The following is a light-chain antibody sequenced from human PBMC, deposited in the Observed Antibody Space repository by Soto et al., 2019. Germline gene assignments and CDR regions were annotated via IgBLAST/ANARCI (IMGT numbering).Light chain of an antibody. CDR1: QSISSW. V-gene: IGKV1-5*03. CDR2: KAS. Sequence: DIQMTQSPSTLSASVGDRVTITCRASQSISSWLAWYQQKPGKAPKLLIYKASSLESGVPSRFSGSGSGTQFTLPIRSLQPEDFATYYCQQYKSYPRTFGQGTKVEIK. CDR3: QQYKSYPRT. J-gene: IGKJ1*01.